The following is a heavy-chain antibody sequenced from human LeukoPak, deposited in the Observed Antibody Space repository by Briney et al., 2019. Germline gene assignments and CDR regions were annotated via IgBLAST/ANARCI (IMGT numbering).Heavy chain of an antibody. CDR1: GYTLKELS. J-gene: IGHJ6*02. CDR2: FDPEDGET. V-gene: IGHV1-24*01. Sequence: ASVTDSGKVSGYTLKELSMHCVRHAPGKGLEWIGGFDPEDGETIYAQKFQGRVTMTEDTSTDTAYMELSSLRSEDTAVYYCATGCSGGSCYSYFYGMDVWGQGTTVTVSS. CDR3: ATGCSGGSCYSYFYGMDV. D-gene: IGHD2-15*01.